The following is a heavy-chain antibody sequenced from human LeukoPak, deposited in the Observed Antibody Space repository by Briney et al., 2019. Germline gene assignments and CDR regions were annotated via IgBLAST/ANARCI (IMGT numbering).Heavy chain of an antibody. CDR3: ARGAHRIAVARRLDY. CDR2: IWYDGSNK. CDR1: GSTFSSYG. D-gene: IGHD6-19*01. Sequence: PGGSLRLSCAASGSTFSSYGMHWVRQAPGKGLEWVAVIWYDGSNKYYADSVKGRFTISRDNSKNTLYLQMNSLRAEDTAVYYCARGAHRIAVARRLDYWGQGTLVTVSS. V-gene: IGHV3-33*01. J-gene: IGHJ4*02.